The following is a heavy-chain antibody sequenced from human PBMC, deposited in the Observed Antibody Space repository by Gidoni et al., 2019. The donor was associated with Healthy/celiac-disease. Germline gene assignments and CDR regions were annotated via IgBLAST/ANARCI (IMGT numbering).Heavy chain of an antibody. CDR2: ISGSGGST. D-gene: IGHD3-22*01. J-gene: IGHJ4*02. V-gene: IGHV3-23*01. Sequence: EVQLLESGGGLVQPGGSLRLSCAASGFTFSSYAMSWVRQAPGKGLEWVSAISGSGGSTYYADSVKGRFTISRDNSKNTLYLQMTSLRAEDTAVYYCAKDDGAYDSSGYYDYWGQGTLVTVSS. CDR3: AKDDGAYDSSGYYDY. CDR1: GFTFSSYA.